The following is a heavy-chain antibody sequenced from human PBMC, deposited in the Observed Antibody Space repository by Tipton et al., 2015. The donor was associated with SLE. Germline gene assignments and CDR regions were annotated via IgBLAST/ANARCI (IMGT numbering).Heavy chain of an antibody. D-gene: IGHD3/OR15-3a*01. CDR1: AFNFGDYA. Sequence: SLRLSCTSSAFNFGDYAISWVRQAPGKGLEWVGFIRSKAFSGAKEYAASVKGRFTISRDDSKRIVYLQMNNLKTEDTGVYYCVSPFFSDNNDYCYFDYWGQGTLVTVSP. V-gene: IGHV3-49*04. CDR3: VSPFFSDNNDYCYFDY. J-gene: IGHJ4*02. CDR2: IRSKAFSGAK.